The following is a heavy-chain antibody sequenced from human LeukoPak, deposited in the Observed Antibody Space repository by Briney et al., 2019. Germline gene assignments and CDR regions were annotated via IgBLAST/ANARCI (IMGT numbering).Heavy chain of an antibody. CDR1: GFTFSSYS. V-gene: IGHV3-21*01. J-gene: IGHJ6*04. CDR3: AELGITMIGGV. D-gene: IGHD3-10*02. Sequence: GGAPRLSCATPGFTFSSYSMKLGRQAPREVAEWVSSISSSSSYIYYADSVKGRFTISRDNAKNSLYLQMNSLRAEDTAVYYCAELGITMIGGVWGKGTTVTISS. CDR2: ISSSSSYI.